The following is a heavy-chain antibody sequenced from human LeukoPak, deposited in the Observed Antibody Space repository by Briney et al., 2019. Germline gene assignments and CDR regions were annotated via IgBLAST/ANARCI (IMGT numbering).Heavy chain of an antibody. CDR3: ARENDYGDYRIDY. CDR2: IYYNGST. Sequence: PSETLSLTCTVSGGSISSYYWSWIRQPPGKGLEWIGYIYYNGSTNYNPSLKSRVTISVDTSKNQFSLKLSSVTAADTAVYYWARENDYGDYRIDYWGQGTLVTVSS. CDR1: GGSISSYY. D-gene: IGHD4-17*01. V-gene: IGHV4-59*01. J-gene: IGHJ4*02.